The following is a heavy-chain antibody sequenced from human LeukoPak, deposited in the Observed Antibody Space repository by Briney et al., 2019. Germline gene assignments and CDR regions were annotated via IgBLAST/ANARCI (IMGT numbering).Heavy chain of an antibody. CDR3: TTSHYGDYSYYYMDV. CDR2: IKSKTDGGTT. Sequence: GGSLRLSCAASGFTFSNAWMSWVRQAPGKGLEWVGRIKSKTDGGTTDYAAPVKGRFTISRDDSKNTLYLQMNSLKTEDTAVYYCTTSHYGDYSYYYMDVWGKGTRSPSP. CDR1: GFTFSNAW. D-gene: IGHD4-17*01. V-gene: IGHV3-15*01. J-gene: IGHJ6*03.